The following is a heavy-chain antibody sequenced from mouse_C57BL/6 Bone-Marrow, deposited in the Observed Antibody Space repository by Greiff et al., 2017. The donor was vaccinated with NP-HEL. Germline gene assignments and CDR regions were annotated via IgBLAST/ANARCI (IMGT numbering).Heavy chain of an antibody. CDR2: ISSGGSYT. V-gene: IGHV5-6*02. CDR1: GFIFSSYG. Sequence: DVKLVESGGDLVKPGGSLKLSCAASGFIFSSYGMSWVRQTPDKRLEWVATISSGGSYTYYPDSVKGRFTISRDNAKNTLYLQMSSLKSEDTAMYYCARHGDDGYYPAWFAYWGQGTLVTVSA. CDR3: ARHGDDGYYPAWFAY. J-gene: IGHJ3*01. D-gene: IGHD2-3*01.